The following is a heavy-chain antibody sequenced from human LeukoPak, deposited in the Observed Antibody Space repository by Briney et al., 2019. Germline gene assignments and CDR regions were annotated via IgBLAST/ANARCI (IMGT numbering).Heavy chain of an antibody. CDR2: ISAYNGNT. J-gene: IGHJ5*02. CDR3: ARDANRWELLPGWFDP. Sequence: ASVKVSCKASGYTFTSYGISWLRQAPGQGLEWMGWISAYNGNTNYAQKLQGRVTMTTDTSTSTAYMELRSLRSDDTAVYYCARDANRWELLPGWFDPWGQGTLVTVSS. CDR1: GYTFTSYG. V-gene: IGHV1-18*01. D-gene: IGHD1-26*01.